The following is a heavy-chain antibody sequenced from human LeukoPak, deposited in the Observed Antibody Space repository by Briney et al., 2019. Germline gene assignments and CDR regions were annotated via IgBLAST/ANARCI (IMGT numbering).Heavy chain of an antibody. CDR2: IKQDGSEK. J-gene: IGHJ4*02. Sequence: PGGSLRLSCAASGFTFSSYWMSWVRQAPGKGLEWVANIKQDGSEKYYVDSAKGRFTISRDNAKNSLYLQMNSLRAEDTAVYYCARDGGGDIVVVPAVDFDYWGQGTLVTVSS. CDR1: GFTFSSYW. D-gene: IGHD2-2*01. V-gene: IGHV3-7*03. CDR3: ARDGGGDIVVVPAVDFDY.